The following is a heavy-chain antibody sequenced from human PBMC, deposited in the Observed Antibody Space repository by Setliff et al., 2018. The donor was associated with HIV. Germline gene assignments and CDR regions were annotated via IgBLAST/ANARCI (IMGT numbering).Heavy chain of an antibody. CDR3: ARNWGAPNQFDP. CDR1: GYTFTNYY. D-gene: IGHD7-27*01. CDR2: INPSGGRT. J-gene: IGHJ5*02. V-gene: IGHV1-46*01. Sequence: ASVKVSCKASGYTFTNYYIHWVRQAPGQGLEWMGLINPSGGRTNYAQKFQGRVTMTRDTSASTAYMELTSLTSGDTAMYYCARNWGAPNQFDPWGQGTLVTVSS.